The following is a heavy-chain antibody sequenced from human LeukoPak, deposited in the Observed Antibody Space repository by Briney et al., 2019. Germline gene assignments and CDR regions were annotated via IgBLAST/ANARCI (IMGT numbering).Heavy chain of an antibody. CDR3: ARDLEYYDFWSGSDY. J-gene: IGHJ4*02. CDR1: GFTFISYW. Sequence: GGSLRLSCAASGFTFISYWMSWFGQAPGKGREWVANLKQGGSEKYYVDSVKGRFTISRDNAKNSLYLQMNSLRAEDTAMYYCARDLEYYDFWSGSDYWGQGTLVTVSS. D-gene: IGHD3-3*01. CDR2: LKQGGSEK. V-gene: IGHV3-7*01.